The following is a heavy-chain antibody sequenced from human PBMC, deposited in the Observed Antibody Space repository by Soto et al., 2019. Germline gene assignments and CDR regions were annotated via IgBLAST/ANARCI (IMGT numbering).Heavy chain of an antibody. D-gene: IGHD3-16*02. CDR3: ARARSYYDYVWGSYRYGSLDY. Sequence: ASVKVSCKASGYTFTSYGISWVRQAPGQGLEWMGWISAYNGNTNYAQKLQGRVTMTTDTSTSTAYMELRSLRSDDTAVYYCARARSYYDYVWGSYRYGSLDYWGQGTLVTV. CDR1: GYTFTSYG. V-gene: IGHV1-18*04. J-gene: IGHJ4*02. CDR2: ISAYNGNT.